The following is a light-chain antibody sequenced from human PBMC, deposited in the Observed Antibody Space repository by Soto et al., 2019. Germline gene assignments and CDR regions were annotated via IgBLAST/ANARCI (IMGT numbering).Light chain of an antibody. CDR1: QSVSSN. V-gene: IGKV3-15*01. CDR3: QQYNNWWT. Sequence: EIVMTQSPATLSVSPGERATLPCRASQSVSSNLDWYQQKPGQEPRPLIYAASTRATGFTARFSGSGSRPEFTLTISSLQSEDFAVYYCQQYNNWWTFGQGTKVDIK. J-gene: IGKJ1*01. CDR2: AAS.